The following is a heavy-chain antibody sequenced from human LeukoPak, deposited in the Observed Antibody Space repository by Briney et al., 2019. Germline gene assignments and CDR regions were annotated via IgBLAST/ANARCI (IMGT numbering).Heavy chain of an antibody. CDR2: ISYDGSDK. D-gene: IGHD5-18*01. CDR1: GFTLSSYG. J-gene: IGHJ4*02. V-gene: IGHV3-30*18. CDR3: AKNAHYQGYSYGGIDY. Sequence: PGRSLRLSCAASGFTLSSYGMHWVRQAPGKGLEWVAVISYDGSDKYSADSVKGRFTISRDNSKNTLYLQMNSLRAEDTAVYYCAKNAHYQGYSYGGIDYWGQGTLVTVSS.